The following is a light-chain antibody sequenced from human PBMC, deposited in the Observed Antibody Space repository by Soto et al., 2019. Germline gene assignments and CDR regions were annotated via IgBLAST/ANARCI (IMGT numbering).Light chain of an antibody. CDR1: QSVSSNN. CDR2: GAS. CDR3: QQYGRSPFT. J-gene: IGKJ3*01. V-gene: IGKV3-20*01. Sequence: EIVLTQSPGTLSLSPGERATLSCRASQSVSSNNLAWYQQRPGQAPRVVIYGASTRATGIPERFSASASGTNFTLTISRLEPEDFAVYYCQQYGRSPFTFGPGTKVDIK.